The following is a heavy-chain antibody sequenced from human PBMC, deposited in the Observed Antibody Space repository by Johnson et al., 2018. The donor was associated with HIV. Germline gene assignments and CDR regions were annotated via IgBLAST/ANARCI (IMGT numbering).Heavy chain of an antibody. CDR1: GLTLRNAW. V-gene: IGHV3-15*05. Sequence: EVQLVESGGGLVTPGGSLRISCSGSGLTLRNAWMTWVRQAPGKGLEWVGHIKREVDGGTTDYTAPVKGRFTISRDNAKNSLYLQMNSLRAEDTALYYCARYSGSYYTIAFDIWGQGTMVTVSS. D-gene: IGHD1-26*01. J-gene: IGHJ3*02. CDR2: IKREVDGGTT. CDR3: ARYSGSYYTIAFDI.